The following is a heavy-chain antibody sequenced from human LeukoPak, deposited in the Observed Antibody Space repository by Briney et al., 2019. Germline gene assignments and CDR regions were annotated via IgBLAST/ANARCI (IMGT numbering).Heavy chain of an antibody. D-gene: IGHD1-26*01. Sequence: GGSLRLSCAASGFTVSSDYMSWVRQAPGKGLEWVSVIYGGGTTYYPDSVKGRFTISRDNSKNTLFLQMNSLRAEDTAVYYCARDPGIANGMVDWGQGTTVTVFS. V-gene: IGHV3-66*01. CDR2: IYGGGTT. CDR1: GFTVSSDY. CDR3: ARDPGIANGMVD. J-gene: IGHJ6*02.